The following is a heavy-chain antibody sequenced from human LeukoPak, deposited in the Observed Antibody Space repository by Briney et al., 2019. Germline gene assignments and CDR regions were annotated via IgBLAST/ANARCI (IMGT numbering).Heavy chain of an antibody. J-gene: IGHJ4*02. V-gene: IGHV4-4*07. Sequence: SETLSLTCTVSGGSSNHYYWSWIRQSAGKGLEWIVRIYTSRSTNYNPSLKSRVSMSVDKSKNQFSLRLRSVTAADTAVYYCARESGYYYDTSGYTFDYWGQGILVTVSS. CDR1: GGSSNHYY. D-gene: IGHD3-22*01. CDR3: ARESGYYYDTSGYTFDY. CDR2: IYTSRST.